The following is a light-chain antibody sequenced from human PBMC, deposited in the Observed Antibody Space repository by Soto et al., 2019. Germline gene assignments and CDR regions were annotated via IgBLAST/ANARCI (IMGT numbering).Light chain of an antibody. Sequence: QSALTQPPSVSGAPGQRVTISCTGSSSNIGAGYDVHWYQQLPGTAPKLLIYGNSNRPSGVPDRFSGSKSGTSASLAITGLQAEDEGDYYCQSYDSSLSAVVGTGTKVXVL. J-gene: IGLJ1*01. CDR1: SSNIGAGYD. CDR2: GNS. CDR3: QSYDSSLSAV. V-gene: IGLV1-40*01.